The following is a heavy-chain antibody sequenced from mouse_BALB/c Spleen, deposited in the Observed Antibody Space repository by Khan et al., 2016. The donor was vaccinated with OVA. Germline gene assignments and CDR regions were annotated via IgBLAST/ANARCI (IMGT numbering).Heavy chain of an antibody. CDR3: TRKDYGRYFDY. D-gene: IGHD1-1*02. V-gene: IGHV9-3-1*01. J-gene: IGHJ2*01. Sequence: QIQLVQSGPELKKPGETVKISCKASGYTFRNYGMNWVKQAPGKGLKWMGWINTYTGEPTYADDFKGRFAFSLETSASTAYLQITNLKNEYTATYFCTRKDYGRYFDYGGQGTTLTVSS. CDR1: GYTFRNYG. CDR2: INTYTGEP.